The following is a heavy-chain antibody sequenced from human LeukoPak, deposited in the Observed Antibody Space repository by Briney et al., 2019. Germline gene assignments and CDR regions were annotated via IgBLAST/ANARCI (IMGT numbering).Heavy chain of an antibody. V-gene: IGHV4-34*01. CDR2: INHSGST. Sequence: SETLSLTCAVYGGSLSGYYWSWIRQPPGKGLEWIGEINHSGSTNYNPSLKSRVTISVDTSKNQFSLKLSSVTAADTAVYYCARGQYGRSIDYWGQGTLVTVSS. J-gene: IGHJ4*02. CDR1: GGSLSGYY. D-gene: IGHD1-26*01. CDR3: ARGQYGRSIDY.